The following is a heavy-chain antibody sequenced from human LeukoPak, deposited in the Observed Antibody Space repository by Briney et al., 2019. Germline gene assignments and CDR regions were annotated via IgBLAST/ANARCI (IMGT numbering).Heavy chain of an antibody. CDR2: LDAEHGKP. CDR3: ATPPSLNSGLFFDS. Sequence: ASVKVSCKVPDYSLTQLSVHWFRQSPGKGLEWMGGLDAEHGKPIYAQKFQGRVTMTEDTSTDTAYMELSSLRSEDTAVYYCATPPSLNSGLFFDSWGQGTLVTVSS. J-gene: IGHJ4*02. D-gene: IGHD6-19*01. V-gene: IGHV1-24*01. CDR1: DYSLTQLS.